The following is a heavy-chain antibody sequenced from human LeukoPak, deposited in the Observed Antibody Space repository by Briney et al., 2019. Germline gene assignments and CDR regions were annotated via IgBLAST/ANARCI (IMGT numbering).Heavy chain of an antibody. CDR1: GGTFSSYA. Sequence: ASVKVSCKASGGTFSSYAISWVRQAPGQGLEWMGGIIPIFGTANYAQKFQGRVTITTDESTSTAHMELSSLRSEDTAVYYCAMGDILTGYSPVKYYYYYMDVWGKGTTVTVSS. CDR2: IIPIFGTA. V-gene: IGHV1-69*05. J-gene: IGHJ6*03. D-gene: IGHD3-9*01. CDR3: AMGDILTGYSPVKYYYYYMDV.